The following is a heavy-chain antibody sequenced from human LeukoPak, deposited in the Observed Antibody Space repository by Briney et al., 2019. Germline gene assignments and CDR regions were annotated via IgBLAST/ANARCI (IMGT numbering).Heavy chain of an antibody. CDR2: ISSDGSST. Sequence: GGSLRLSCAASGFTFSSYWMHWVRQAPGKGLVWVSRISSDGSSTSYADSVKGRFTISRDNAKNTLYLQMNSLRAEDTAVYYCARYSGDQTSPPFDYWGQGTLVTVSS. J-gene: IGHJ4*02. CDR3: ARYSGDQTSPPFDY. V-gene: IGHV3-74*01. D-gene: IGHD6-19*01. CDR1: GFTFSSYW.